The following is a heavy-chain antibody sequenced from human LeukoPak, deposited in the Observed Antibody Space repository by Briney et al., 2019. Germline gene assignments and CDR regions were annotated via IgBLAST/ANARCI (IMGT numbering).Heavy chain of an antibody. Sequence: SETLSLTCTVSDGSISNYYWNWIRQPAGKGLQWIGHISTSGSTNYSPSLKSRVTMSIDTSKNQFSLNLSSVTAADTAVYYCARGASGSSLSGFDIWGQGTVVTVSS. J-gene: IGHJ3*02. CDR3: ARGASGSSLSGFDI. D-gene: IGHD1-26*01. CDR1: DGSISNYY. V-gene: IGHV4-4*07. CDR2: ISTSGST.